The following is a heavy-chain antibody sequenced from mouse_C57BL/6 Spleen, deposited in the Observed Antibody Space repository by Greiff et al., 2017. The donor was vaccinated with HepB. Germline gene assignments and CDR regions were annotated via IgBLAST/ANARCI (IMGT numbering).Heavy chain of an antibody. J-gene: IGHJ4*01. V-gene: IGHV1-39*01. CDR2: INPNYGTT. D-gene: IGHD1-1*01. CDR3: ARNNSSSLYYSAMEY. CDR1: GYSFTDYN. Sequence: EVKLMESGPELVKPGASVKISCKASGYSFTDYNMNWVKQSNGKSLEWIGVINPNYGTTSYNQKFKGKATLTVDQSSSTAYMQLNSLTSEDSAVYYTARNNSSSLYYSAMEYWGQGKPHTVSS.